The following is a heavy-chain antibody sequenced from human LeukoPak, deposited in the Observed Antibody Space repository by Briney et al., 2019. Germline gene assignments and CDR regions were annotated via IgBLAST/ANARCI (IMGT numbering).Heavy chain of an antibody. CDR3: AKDQAGTWGLDY. D-gene: IGHD3-10*01. J-gene: IGHJ4*02. CDR1: GFTFSDYG. Sequence: PGGSLRLSCAASGFTFSDYGIHWIRQAPGKGLEWVAFMRPHGGNNYYSDSAKGRFNISRDISKNTLYLQMDSLRPEDTAVYFCAKDQAGTWGLDYWGQGTLVTVSS. V-gene: IGHV3-30*02. CDR2: MRPHGGNN.